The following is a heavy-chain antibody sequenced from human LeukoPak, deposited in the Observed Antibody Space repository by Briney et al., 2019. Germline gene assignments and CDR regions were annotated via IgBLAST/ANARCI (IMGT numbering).Heavy chain of an antibody. V-gene: IGHV3-66*02. CDR1: GFTVSSNY. D-gene: IGHD5-18*01. CDR3: ARVTKITSYGMDV. CDR2: IYSGGST. J-gene: IGHJ6*02. Sequence: GGSLRLSCAASGFTVSSNYMSWVRQAPGKGLEWVSVIYSGGSTYYADSVKGRFTISRDNSINTLYLQMNSLRAEDTAVYYCARVTKITSYGMDVWGQGTTVTVSS.